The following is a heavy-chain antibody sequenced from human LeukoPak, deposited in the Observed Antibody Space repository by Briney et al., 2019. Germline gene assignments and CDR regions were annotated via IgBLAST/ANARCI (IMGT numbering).Heavy chain of an antibody. V-gene: IGHV1-69*13. CDR3: ARDGPVGGYDATLNDY. CDR1: GGTFSSYA. D-gene: IGHD5-12*01. Sequence: GASVKVSCKASGGTFSSYAISWVRPAPGQGLEWMGGIIPIFGTANYAQKFQGRVTITADESTSTAYVELSSLRSEDTAVYYCARDGPVGGYDATLNDYWGQGTLVTVSS. J-gene: IGHJ4*02. CDR2: IIPIFGTA.